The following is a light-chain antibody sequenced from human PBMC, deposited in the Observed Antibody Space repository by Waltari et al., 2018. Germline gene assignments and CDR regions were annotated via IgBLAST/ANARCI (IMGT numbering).Light chain of an antibody. CDR2: STN. J-gene: IGLJ1*01. V-gene: IGLV1-44*01. Sequence: QSVLTQQPSASGTPGQRVNIACSGSSANIGGKTVNWYQQLPGTAPKLLIYSTNQRPSGVPDRFSASKSGTSASLAISGLQSEDEADYYCAAWDDSLNGYVFGTGTKVTVL. CDR3: AAWDDSLNGYV. CDR1: SANIGGKT.